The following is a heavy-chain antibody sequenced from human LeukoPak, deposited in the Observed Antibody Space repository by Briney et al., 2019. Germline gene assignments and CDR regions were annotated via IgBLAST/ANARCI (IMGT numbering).Heavy chain of an antibody. J-gene: IGHJ4*02. CDR1: GFTFSSYS. D-gene: IGHD2-8*02. Sequence: TGGSLRLSCAASGFTFSSYSMNWVRQAPGKGLEWVSSISSSSYIYYADSLKGRFTISRDNATNTLYLQMNSLRAEDTAVYYCARVGAVTGAFDYWGQGTLVTVSS. V-gene: IGHV3-21*01. CDR3: ARVGAVTGAFDY. CDR2: ISSSSYI.